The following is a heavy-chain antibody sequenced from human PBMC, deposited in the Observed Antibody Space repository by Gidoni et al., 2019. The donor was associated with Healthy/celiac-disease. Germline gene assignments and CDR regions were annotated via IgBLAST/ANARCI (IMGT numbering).Heavy chain of an antibody. V-gene: IGHV3-23*01. CDR3: AKDSFHCSSTSCYDYYYYYGMDV. J-gene: IGHJ6*02. Sequence: EVQLLESGGGLVQPGGSLRLSCAASGFTFSSYAMSWVRQAPGKGLEWVSAISGSGGSTYYADSVKGRFTISRDNSKNTLYLQMNSLRAEDTAVYYCAKDSFHCSSTSCYDYYYYYGMDVWGQGTTVTVSS. CDR1: GFTFSSYA. D-gene: IGHD2-2*01. CDR2: ISGSGGST.